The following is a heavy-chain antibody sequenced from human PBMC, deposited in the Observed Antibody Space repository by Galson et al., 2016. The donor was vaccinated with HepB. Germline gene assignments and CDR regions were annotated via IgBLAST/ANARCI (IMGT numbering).Heavy chain of an antibody. Sequence: SVKVSCKASGYMFSIYAINWVRQAPGQGLEWMGWISGYNGNTKYAQKFQDRVTMTTDTYTNTTYMEVRSLRSDDTAVYYCAKWSERKWSFNIWGLGTLVTVSS. V-gene: IGHV1-18*01. J-gene: IGHJ3*02. CDR3: AKWSERKWSFNI. CDR2: ISGYNGNT. D-gene: IGHD3-3*01. CDR1: GYMFSIYA.